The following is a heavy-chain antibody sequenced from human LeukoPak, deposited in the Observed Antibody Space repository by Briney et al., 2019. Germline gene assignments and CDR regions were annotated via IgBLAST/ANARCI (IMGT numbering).Heavy chain of an antibody. J-gene: IGHJ3*02. CDR1: GFTFSSYE. CDR2: ISSSGSVI. Sequence: GGSLRLSCAASGFTFSSYEMNWVRQAPGKGLEWISYISSSGSVIHYADSVKGRFTISRDNAKNSLYLQMNSLRAEDTAVYYCARDSGSGYYRDAFDIWGQGTMVTVSS. CDR3: ARDSGSGYYRDAFDI. D-gene: IGHD3-22*01. V-gene: IGHV3-48*03.